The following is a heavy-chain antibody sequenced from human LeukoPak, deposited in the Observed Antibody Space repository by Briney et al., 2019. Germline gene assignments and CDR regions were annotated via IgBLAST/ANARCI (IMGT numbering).Heavy chain of an antibody. CDR3: ARGVEDGSSWGCDY. D-gene: IGHD6-13*01. Sequence: SVKVSCKASGGTFSSYAISRVRQAPGQGLEWMGGIIPIFGTANYAQKFQGRVTITADESTSTAYMELSSLRSEDTAVYYCARGVEDGSSWGCDYWGQGTLVTVSS. CDR2: IIPIFGTA. CDR1: GGTFSSYA. V-gene: IGHV1-69*13. J-gene: IGHJ4*02.